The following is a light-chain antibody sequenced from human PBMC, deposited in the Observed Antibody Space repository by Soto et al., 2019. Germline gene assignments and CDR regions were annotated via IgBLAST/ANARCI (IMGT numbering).Light chain of an antibody. CDR3: QQYGSSPRS. J-gene: IGKJ2*01. V-gene: IGKV3-20*01. CDR1: QSVNSNF. Sequence: EIVLTQSPGTLSLSPGERATLSCRASQSVNSNFFAWYQQQPGQAPRLLIYGVSIRATGIPDRFTGSGSWTDFAPTISGLEPEDFAIYDCQQYGSSPRSFGQGPKVEI. CDR2: GVS.